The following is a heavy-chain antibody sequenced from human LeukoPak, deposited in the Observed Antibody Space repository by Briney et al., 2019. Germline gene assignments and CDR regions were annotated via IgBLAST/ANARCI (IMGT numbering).Heavy chain of an antibody. CDR2: IDESGSI. Sequence: SEALSLTCAVYGGSLSGYSWSWIRQPPGEGLQWIGGIDESGSINYNPSLKSRVTISVVTTKNQFSLQLSSLTAADPAVYYCVRGHGGLGGMDVWGLGTTVIVS. CDR1: GGSLSGYS. D-gene: IGHD2-15*01. J-gene: IGHJ6*02. CDR3: VRGHGGLGGMDV. V-gene: IGHV4-34*01.